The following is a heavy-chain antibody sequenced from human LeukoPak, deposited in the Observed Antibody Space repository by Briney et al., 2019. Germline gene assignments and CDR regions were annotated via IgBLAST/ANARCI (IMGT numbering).Heavy chain of an antibody. Sequence: SETLSLTCTVSGGSISSSSYYWGWIRQPPGKGLEWIGSIYYSGSTYYNPSLKSRVTISVDTSKNQFSLKLSSVTAADTAVYYCARHSCSGGSCYTNWFDPWGQGTLVTVSS. V-gene: IGHV4-39*01. D-gene: IGHD2-15*01. J-gene: IGHJ5*02. CDR3: ARHSCSGGSCYTNWFDP. CDR2: IYYSGST. CDR1: GGSISSSSYY.